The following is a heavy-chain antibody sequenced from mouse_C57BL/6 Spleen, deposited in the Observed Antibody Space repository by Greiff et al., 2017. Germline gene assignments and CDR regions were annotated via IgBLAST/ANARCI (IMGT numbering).Heavy chain of an antibody. CDR1: GYSITSGYD. J-gene: IGHJ2*01. CDR2: ISYSGST. Sequence: EVKLVESGPGMVKPSQSLSLTCTVTGYSITSGYDWHWIRHFPGNKLEWMGYISYSGSTNYNPSLKSRISITHDTSKNHFFLKLNSVTTEDTATYYCARGWDGVLFDYWGQGTTLTVSS. V-gene: IGHV3-1*01. CDR3: ARGWDGVLFDY. D-gene: IGHD4-1*01.